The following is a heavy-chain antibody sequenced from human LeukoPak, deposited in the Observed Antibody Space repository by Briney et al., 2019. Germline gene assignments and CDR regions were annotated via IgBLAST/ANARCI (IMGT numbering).Heavy chain of an antibody. J-gene: IGHJ3*02. CDR2: IYYSGST. CDR3: TRSYNWNYFPAFDI. Sequence: SETLSLTCTVSGGSISSYYWSWIRQPPGKGLEWIGYIYYSGSTNYNPSLKSRVTISVDTSKNQFSLKLSSVTAADTAVYYCTRSYNWNYFPAFDIWGQGTMVTVSS. V-gene: IGHV4-59*01. D-gene: IGHD1-7*01. CDR1: GGSISSYY.